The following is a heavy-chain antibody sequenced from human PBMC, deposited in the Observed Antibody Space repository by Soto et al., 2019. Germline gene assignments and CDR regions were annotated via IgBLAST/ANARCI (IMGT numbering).Heavy chain of an antibody. J-gene: IGHJ4*02. CDR3: ARDLNYYDSSATTGFDY. CDR1: GGTFSSYA. Sequence: SVKVSCKASGGTFSSYAISWVRQAPGQGLEWMGGIIPTFGTANYAQKFQGRVTITADESTSTAYMELSSLRSEDTAVYYCARDLNYYDSSATTGFDYWGQGTLVTVSS. CDR2: IIPTFGTA. V-gene: IGHV1-69*13. D-gene: IGHD3-22*01.